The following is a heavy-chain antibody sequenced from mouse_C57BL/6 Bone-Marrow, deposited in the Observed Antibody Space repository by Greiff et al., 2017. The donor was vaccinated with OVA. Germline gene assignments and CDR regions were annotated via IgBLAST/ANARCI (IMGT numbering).Heavy chain of an antibody. CDR2: IEPEDGDT. CDR3: TTRLDYYDYSYYYATDY. J-gene: IGHJ4*01. D-gene: IGHD2-4*01. V-gene: IGHV14-1*01. CDR1: GFNIKDYY. Sequence: VQLQQSGAELVRPGASVKLSCTASGFNIKDYYMHWVRQRPEQGLEWSGRIEPEDGDTEYGPKFQGKATMPADTSTNTAYLQLSSLTSQDTAVYYCTTRLDYYDYSYYYATDYWGQGTSVTGSP.